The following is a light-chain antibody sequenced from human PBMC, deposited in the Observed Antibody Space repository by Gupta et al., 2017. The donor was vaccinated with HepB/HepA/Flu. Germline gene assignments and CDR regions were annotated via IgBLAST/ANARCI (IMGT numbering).Light chain of an antibody. CDR1: QSGLYSSNNENY. J-gene: IGKJ1*01. CDR2: WAS. Sequence: DIVMTQSPDSLAVSLGERATINCKSSQSGLYSSNNENYLAWYQQKPGQPPKLLIYWASTRESGVPDRFSGSGSGTDFTLTISSLQAEDVAVYYCQQDDSTPRTFGQGTKVEIK. CDR3: QQDDSTPRT. V-gene: IGKV4-1*01.